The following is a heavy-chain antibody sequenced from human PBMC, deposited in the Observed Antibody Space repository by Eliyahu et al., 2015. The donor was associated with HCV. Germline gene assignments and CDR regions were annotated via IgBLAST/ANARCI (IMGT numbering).Heavy chain of an antibody. V-gene: IGHV1-69*01. J-gene: IGHJ1*01. Sequence: QVQLVQSGPEVKKPGSSVKVSCKASGGTFRSLSINWVRQAPGQGLEWMGRILPVFGSTNYAQNLQGRISITADESTATAYLEMNSLTPDDTAIFYCATVRASVTHRAEYSQHWGPGTLVTVSS. D-gene: IGHD1-14*01. CDR1: GGTFRSLS. CDR3: ATVRASVTHRAEYSQH. CDR2: ILPVFGST.